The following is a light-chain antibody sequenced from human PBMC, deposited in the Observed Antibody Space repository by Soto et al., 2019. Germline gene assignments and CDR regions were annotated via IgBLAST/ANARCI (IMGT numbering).Light chain of an antibody. J-gene: IGKJ4*01. CDR1: QNINRW. CDR3: LQSNVYPLT. Sequence: DIPMTQSPSTLSASVGDTVTITCRASQNINRWLAWYQQKPGKAPKLLIHKASTLESGVPSGFSGSASGTEFTLIISSLLPDDSAGYFCLQSNVYPLTFGGGTMVEIK. CDR2: KAS. V-gene: IGKV1-5*03.